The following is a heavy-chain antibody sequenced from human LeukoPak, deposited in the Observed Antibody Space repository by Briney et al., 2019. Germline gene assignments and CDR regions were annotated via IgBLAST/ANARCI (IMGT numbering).Heavy chain of an antibody. Sequence: SETLSLTCTVSGGSISSYYWSWIRQPPGKGLEWIGYIYYSGSTNYNPSLKSRVTISVDTSKNQFSLKLSSVTAADTAVYYCAREFRLRFLEWADAFDIWGQGTMVTVSS. CDR1: GGSISSYY. J-gene: IGHJ3*02. CDR3: AREFRLRFLEWADAFDI. V-gene: IGHV4-59*01. CDR2: IYYSGST. D-gene: IGHD3-3*01.